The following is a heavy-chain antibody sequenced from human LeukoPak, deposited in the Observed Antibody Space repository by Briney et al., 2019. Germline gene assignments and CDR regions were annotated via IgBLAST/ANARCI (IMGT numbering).Heavy chain of an antibody. CDR1: GFTFSSYE. Sequence: GGSLRLSCAASGFTFSSYEMNWVRQAPGKGLMWVARIRGDGRDTNYAAFVKGRFTMSRDNAKDTLYLQMDSLRVEDTAIYYCARDLVAGSGSLGDWGQGTLVTVSS. V-gene: IGHV3-74*01. CDR3: ARDLVAGSGSLGD. J-gene: IGHJ1*01. D-gene: IGHD3-10*01. CDR2: IRGDGRDT.